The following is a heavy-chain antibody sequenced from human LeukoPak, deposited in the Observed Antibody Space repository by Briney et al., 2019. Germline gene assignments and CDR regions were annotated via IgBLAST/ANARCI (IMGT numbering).Heavy chain of an antibody. Sequence: SVKVSCKASEGTFSSYAISWVRQAPGQGLEWMGGIIPIFGTANYAQKFQGRVTITADESTSTAYMELSSLRSEDTAVYYCARSRDSNTQSDYWGQGTLVTVSS. V-gene: IGHV1-69*01. CDR3: ARSRDSNTQSDY. D-gene: IGHD2-2*02. CDR2: IIPIFGTA. CDR1: EGTFSSYA. J-gene: IGHJ4*02.